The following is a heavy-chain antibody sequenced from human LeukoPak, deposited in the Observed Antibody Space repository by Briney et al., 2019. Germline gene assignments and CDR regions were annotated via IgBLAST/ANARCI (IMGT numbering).Heavy chain of an antibody. CDR3: ASGGAGYDFWSGYYSLDY. CDR2: ISYDGSNK. Sequence: GGSLRLSCAASGFTFSSYSMNWVRQAPGKGLEWVAVISYDGSNKYYADSVKGRFTISRDNSKNTLYLQMNSLRAEDTAVYYCASGGAGYDFWSGYYSLDYWGQGTLVTVSS. CDR1: GFTFSSYS. V-gene: IGHV3-30*03. D-gene: IGHD3-3*01. J-gene: IGHJ4*02.